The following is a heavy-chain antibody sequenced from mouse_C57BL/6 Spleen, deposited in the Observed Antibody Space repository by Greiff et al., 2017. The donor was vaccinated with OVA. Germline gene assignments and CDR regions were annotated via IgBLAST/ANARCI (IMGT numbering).Heavy chain of an antibody. J-gene: IGHJ1*03. CDR3: ARSGGSKWYCDV. D-gene: IGHD1-1*01. Sequence: VKLMESGAELVRPGASVKLSCKASGYTFTDYYINWVKQRPGQGLEWIARIYPGSGNTYYNEKFKGKATLTAEKSSSTAYMQLSSLTSEDSAVYFCARSGGSKWYCDVWGTGTTVTVSS. CDR1: GYTFTDYY. V-gene: IGHV1-76*01. CDR2: IYPGSGNT.